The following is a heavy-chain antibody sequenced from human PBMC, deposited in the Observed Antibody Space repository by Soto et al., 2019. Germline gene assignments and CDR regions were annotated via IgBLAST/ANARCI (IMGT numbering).Heavy chain of an antibody. D-gene: IGHD4-17*01. Sequence: QVQLVQSGAEVKKPGASVKVSCKASGYTFTGYYMHWVRQAPGQGLEWMGWINPNSGDTNYAQKFQGRVTMTRDTSISTAYMELSRLRSDDTAVYYCARGSTTVTAYYYSYGMDVWGQGTTVTVSS. CDR2: INPNSGDT. CDR3: ARGSTTVTAYYYSYGMDV. J-gene: IGHJ6*02. V-gene: IGHV1-2*02. CDR1: GYTFTGYY.